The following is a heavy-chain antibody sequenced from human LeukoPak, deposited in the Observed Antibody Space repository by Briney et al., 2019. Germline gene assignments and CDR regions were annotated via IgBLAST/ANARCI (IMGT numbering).Heavy chain of an antibody. J-gene: IGHJ6*03. Sequence: PSETLSLTCGVSGYSISSGYYWGWIRQPPGKELEWIGSIYQSGSTYYNPSLKSRVTILADRSKNQFSLKLSPVTASDTAVYYCARHGRAMDVWGKGTTVTVSS. CDR3: ARHGRAMDV. D-gene: IGHD1-26*01. V-gene: IGHV4-38-2*01. CDR1: GYSISSGYY. CDR2: IYQSGST.